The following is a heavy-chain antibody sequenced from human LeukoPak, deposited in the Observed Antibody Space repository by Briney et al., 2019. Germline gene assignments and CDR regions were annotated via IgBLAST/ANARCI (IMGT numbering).Heavy chain of an antibody. CDR2: IYYSGST. CDR1: GGSISSGGYY. V-gene: IGHV4-31*03. Sequence: PSETLSLTCTVSGGSISSGGYYWSWIRQHPGKGLEWIGYIYYSGSTYYNPSLKSRVTISVDTSKNQFSLKLSSVTAADTAVYYCARGQTYYDILTEMRWFDPWGQGTLVTVSS. CDR3: ARGQTYYDILTEMRWFDP. J-gene: IGHJ5*02. D-gene: IGHD3-9*01.